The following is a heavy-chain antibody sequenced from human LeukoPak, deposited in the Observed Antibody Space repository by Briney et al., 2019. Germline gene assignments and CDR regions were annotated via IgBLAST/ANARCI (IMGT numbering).Heavy chain of an antibody. CDR2: IMPVSGPT. CDR1: GFKFGSYG. CDR3: ATGSHGGIDY. V-gene: IGHV1-69*01. J-gene: IGHJ4*02. D-gene: IGHD3-16*01. Sequence: ASVKVSCKTSGFKFGSYGINWVRQAPGQGLEWMGEIMPVSGPTTYAQDFQGRVTITEDESTSTAYMELSGLRSEDTAVFYCATGSHGGIDYWGQGSLVIVSS.